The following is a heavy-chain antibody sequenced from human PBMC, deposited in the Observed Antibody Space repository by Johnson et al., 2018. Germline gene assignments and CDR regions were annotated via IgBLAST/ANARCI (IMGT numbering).Heavy chain of an antibody. Sequence: EVQLLESGGVVVRPGGSLRLSCAGSDFTFGDYMMHWVRQAPGKAPAWVSQITWDAISSFYSDSVKGRFTISRDNSKNALYLQMNSLTPEATAFYFCVKDADGSGCFDRWGQGTLVTVAS. CDR3: VKDADGSGCFDR. CDR2: ITWDAISS. J-gene: IGHJ4*02. V-gene: IGHV3-43*01. CDR1: DFTFGDYM. D-gene: IGHD6-19*01.